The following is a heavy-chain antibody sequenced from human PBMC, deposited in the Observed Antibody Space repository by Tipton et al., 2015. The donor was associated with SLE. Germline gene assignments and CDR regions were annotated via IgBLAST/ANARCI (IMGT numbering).Heavy chain of an antibody. CDR2: IYYSGST. D-gene: IGHD6-19*01. Sequence: TLSLTCSVSGGSINVMSNYWGWIRQSPGKGLEWMGNIYYSGSTQYKPSLRSRVTISIDTSNNQFSLKLNSVTAADTATYYCARVRGGWANDASDIWGQGTMVTVSS. CDR1: GGSINVMSNY. CDR3: ARVRGGWANDASDI. V-gene: IGHV4-39*07. J-gene: IGHJ3*02.